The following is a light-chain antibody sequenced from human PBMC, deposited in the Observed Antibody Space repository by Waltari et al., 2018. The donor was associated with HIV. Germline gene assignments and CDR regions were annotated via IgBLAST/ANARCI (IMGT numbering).Light chain of an antibody. J-gene: IGKJ1*01. CDR2: WAS. CDR1: QSVLYRSNNKEY. V-gene: IGKV4-1*01. Sequence: DIVMTQSPDSLAVSLGERATINCKSSQSVLYRSNNKEYLAWYQHKPGQPPKLLLYWASTRESGVPDRFSGSGSGTDFTLTISGLQAEDVAVYYCQPYNNRPPWTFGPGTKV. CDR3: QPYNNRPPWT.